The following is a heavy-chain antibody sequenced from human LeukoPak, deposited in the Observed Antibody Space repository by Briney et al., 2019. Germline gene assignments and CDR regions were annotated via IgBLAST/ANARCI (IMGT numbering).Heavy chain of an antibody. CDR1: GFTFSSYE. V-gene: IGHV3-48*03. CDR3: ARGFGMDV. J-gene: IGHJ6*02. CDR2: ITSSSRTI. Sequence: GGSLRLSCAASGFTFSSYEMNWVRQAPGKGLEWVSYITSSSRTISYADSVKGRFTISRDNAKNSLYLQMNSLGVEDTAVYYCARGFGMDVWGQGTTVTVSS.